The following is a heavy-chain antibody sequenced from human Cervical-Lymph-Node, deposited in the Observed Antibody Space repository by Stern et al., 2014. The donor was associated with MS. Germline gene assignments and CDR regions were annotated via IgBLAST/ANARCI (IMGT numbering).Heavy chain of an antibody. V-gene: IGHV3-33*01. CDR3: ARDHSSGWYPGYYYYYGMDV. Sequence: VQLVESGGGVGQPGGSLRLSCAASGFTFSSYGMHWVRQAPGKGLEWVAVTWYDGSNKFYADSVEGRFTISRDNSKNTLYLQMNSLRAEDTAVYYCARDHSSGWYPGYYYYYGMDVWGQGTTVTVSS. J-gene: IGHJ6*02. CDR1: GFTFSSYG. D-gene: IGHD6-19*01. CDR2: TWYDGSNK.